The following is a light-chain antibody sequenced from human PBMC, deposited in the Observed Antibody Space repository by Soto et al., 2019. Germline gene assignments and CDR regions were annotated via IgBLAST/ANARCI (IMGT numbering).Light chain of an antibody. CDR2: GAS. CDR3: QQYNTWPPIT. Sequence: EIVMTQSPATLSVSPGERATLSCRASQSVSSNLAWYQQKPGQAPRLLIYGASTRATGIPDRLSGSGSGTEFTLTISSLQSEDFAVYYCQQYNTWPPITLGQGTRLEIK. CDR1: QSVSSN. V-gene: IGKV3-15*01. J-gene: IGKJ5*01.